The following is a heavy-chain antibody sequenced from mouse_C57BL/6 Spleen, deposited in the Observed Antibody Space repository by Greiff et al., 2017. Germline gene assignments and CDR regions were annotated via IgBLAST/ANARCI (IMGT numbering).Heavy chain of an antibody. D-gene: IGHD1-1*01. J-gene: IGHJ1*03. CDR2: IDPSDSET. CDR3: ARSGNLLLGYFDV. CDR1: GYTFTSYW. Sequence: QVQLQQPGAELVRPGSSVKLSCKASGYTFTSYWMHWVKQRPIQGLEWIGNIDPSDSETHYNQKFKDKATLTVDKSSSTAYMQLSSLTSEDSAVYYCARSGNLLLGYFDVWGTGTTVTVSS. V-gene: IGHV1-52*01.